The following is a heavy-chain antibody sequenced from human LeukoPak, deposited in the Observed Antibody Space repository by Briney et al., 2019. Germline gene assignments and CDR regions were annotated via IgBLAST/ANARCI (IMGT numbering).Heavy chain of an antibody. CDR1: GFTFSSYS. Sequence: GGSLRLSCAASGFTFSSYSMNWVRQAPGKGLEWVSYISSSSSTIYYADSVKGRLTISRDNAKNSLYLQMNSLRAEDTAVYYCARDIQDGSGITITALNAFDIWGQGTMVTVSS. V-gene: IGHV3-48*04. CDR3: ARDIQDGSGITITALNAFDI. J-gene: IGHJ3*02. D-gene: IGHD3-10*01. CDR2: ISSSSSTI.